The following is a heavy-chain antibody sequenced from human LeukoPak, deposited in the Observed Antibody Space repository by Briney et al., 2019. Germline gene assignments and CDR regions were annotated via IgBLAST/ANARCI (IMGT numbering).Heavy chain of an antibody. D-gene: IGHD1-26*01. CDR2: IYYSGST. CDR3: ARGRRGGRGSSNYYYMDV. CDR1: GGSISSYY. J-gene: IGHJ6*03. Sequence: NPSETLSLTCTVSGGSISSYYWSWIRQPPGKGLEWIGYIYYSGSTNYNPSLKSRVTISVDTSKNQFSLKLSSVTAADTAVYYCARGRRGGRGSSNYYYMDVWGQGTLVTVSS. V-gene: IGHV4-59*01.